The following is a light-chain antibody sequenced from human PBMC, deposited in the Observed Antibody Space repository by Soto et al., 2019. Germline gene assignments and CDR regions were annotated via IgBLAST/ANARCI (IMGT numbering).Light chain of an antibody. CDR2: DVS. Sequence: QSALTQPASASGSPGQSITISCPGTSSDVGGYNYVSWYQQHPGKAPKLMIYDVSNRPSGVSNRFSGSKSGNTASLTISGLQAEDEADYYCSSYTSSSTLVFGTGTKVTV. CDR1: SSDVGGYNY. J-gene: IGLJ1*01. CDR3: SSYTSSSTLV. V-gene: IGLV2-14*01.